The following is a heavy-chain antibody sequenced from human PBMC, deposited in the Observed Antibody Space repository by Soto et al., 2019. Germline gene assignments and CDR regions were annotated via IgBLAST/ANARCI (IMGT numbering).Heavy chain of an antibody. CDR3: ARLPYYDSSGPQGNYFDY. V-gene: IGHV5-51*01. Sequence: PGESLKISCKGSGYSFTSYWIGWVRQMPGKGLEWMGIIYPGDSDTRYSPSFQGQVTISADKSISTAYLQWSSLKASDTAMYYCARLPYYDSSGPQGNYFDYWGQGTLVTVSS. D-gene: IGHD3-22*01. CDR2: IYPGDSDT. CDR1: GYSFTSYW. J-gene: IGHJ4*02.